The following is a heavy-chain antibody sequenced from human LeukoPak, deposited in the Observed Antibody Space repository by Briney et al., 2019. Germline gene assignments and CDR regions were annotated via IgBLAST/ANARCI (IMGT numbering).Heavy chain of an antibody. CDR1: GGSISSYY. V-gene: IGHV4-59*04. Sequence: SETLSLTCTVPGGSISSYYWTWIRQPPGKGLEWIGYIYYSGTTYYNPSLKSRVTISVDTSKNQFSLKLSSVTIADTSVYYCARLRQGAGDFGYWGQGTLVTVSS. CDR3: ARLRQGAGDFGY. CDR2: IYYSGTT. J-gene: IGHJ4*02. D-gene: IGHD6-19*01.